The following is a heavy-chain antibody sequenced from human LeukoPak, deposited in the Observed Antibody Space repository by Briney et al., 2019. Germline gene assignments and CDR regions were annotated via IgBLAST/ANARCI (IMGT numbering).Heavy chain of an antibody. CDR2: VNPKTGNT. CDR3: ARVSTYFGVVTDFDY. J-gene: IGHJ4*02. Sequence: ASVKVSCKASGYSLTSYDINWVRQAPGQGLEWVGWVNPKTGNTGYAQNFQGRVTMTRNTSISAAYMELSSLRSEDTAVYYCARVSTYFGVVTDFDYWGQGTLVTVSS. D-gene: IGHD3-3*01. CDR1: GYSLTSYD. V-gene: IGHV1-8*01.